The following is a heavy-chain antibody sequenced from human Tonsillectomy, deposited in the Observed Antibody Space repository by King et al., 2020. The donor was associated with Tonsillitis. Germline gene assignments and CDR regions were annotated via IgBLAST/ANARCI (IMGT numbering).Heavy chain of an antibody. D-gene: IGHD1-14*01. V-gene: IGHV3-30*18. CDR2: LSYDGTNK. J-gene: IGHJ4*02. CDR1: GFIFKSFG. CDR3: AKEGAGPFDF. Sequence: VQLVESGGGVVQPGGSLRLSCEASGFIFKSFGMHWVRQAPGKGLEWVASLSYDGTNKYYAESVKGRFTISRDNSENTLFLQMNSLRGEDTAIYYCAKEGAGPFDFWGQGTLVTVSA.